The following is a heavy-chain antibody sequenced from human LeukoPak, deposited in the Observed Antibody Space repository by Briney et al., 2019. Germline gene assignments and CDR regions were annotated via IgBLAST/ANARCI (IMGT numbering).Heavy chain of an antibody. J-gene: IGHJ6*04. V-gene: IGHV3-48*03. CDR1: GFTFSSYE. CDR3: ARDMALVLDDYGDYSTAYGMDA. Sequence: GGSLRLSCAASGFTFSSYEMNWVRQAPGKGLEWVSYISSSGSTIYYADSVKGRFTISRDNAKNSLYLQMNSLRAEDTAVYYCARDMALVLDDYGDYSTAYGMDAWGKGTTVTVSS. D-gene: IGHD4-17*01. CDR2: ISSSGSTI.